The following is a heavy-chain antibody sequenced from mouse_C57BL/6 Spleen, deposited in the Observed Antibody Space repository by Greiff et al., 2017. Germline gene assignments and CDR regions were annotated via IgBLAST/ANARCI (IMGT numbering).Heavy chain of an antibody. CDR2: ISSGSSTI. D-gene: IGHD1-1*01. V-gene: IGHV5-17*01. Sequence: EVMLVESGGGLVKPGGSLKLSCAASGFTFSDYGMHWVRQAPEKGLEWVAYISSGSSTIYYADTVKGRFTISRDNAKNTLFLQMTSLRSEDTAMYYCARKVPYYYYFDYWGQGTTLTVSS. CDR3: ARKVPYYYYFDY. CDR1: GFTFSDYG. J-gene: IGHJ2*01.